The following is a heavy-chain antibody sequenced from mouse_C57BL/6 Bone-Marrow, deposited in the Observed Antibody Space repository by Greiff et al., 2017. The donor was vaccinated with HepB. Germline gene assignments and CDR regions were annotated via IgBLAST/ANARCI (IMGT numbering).Heavy chain of an antibody. V-gene: IGHV14-4*01. CDR3: TTYYYGSSHWYFDV. Sequence: EVKLVESGAELVRPGASVKLSCTASGFNIKDDYMHWVKQRPEQGLEWIGWIDPENGDTEYASKFQGKATITADTSSNTAYLQLSSLTSEDTAVYYCTTYYYGSSHWYFDVWGTGTTVTVSS. CDR1: GFNIKDDY. CDR2: IDPENGDT. J-gene: IGHJ1*03. D-gene: IGHD1-1*01.